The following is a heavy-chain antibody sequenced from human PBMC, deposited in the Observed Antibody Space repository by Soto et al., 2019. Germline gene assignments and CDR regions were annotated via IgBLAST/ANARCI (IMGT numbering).Heavy chain of an antibody. CDR2: IIPISGTT. Sequence: SVKVSCKXSGGTFSTHAIIWVRQAPGHGLEWMGGIIPISGTTYYTQKFQGRVTITADEPTSTAFLELSSLKSDDTAVFFCARGYCSGGNCYSGMDVWGQGTMVTVSS. J-gene: IGHJ6*02. D-gene: IGHD2-15*01. V-gene: IGHV1-69*13. CDR1: GGTFSTHA. CDR3: ARGYCSGGNCYSGMDV.